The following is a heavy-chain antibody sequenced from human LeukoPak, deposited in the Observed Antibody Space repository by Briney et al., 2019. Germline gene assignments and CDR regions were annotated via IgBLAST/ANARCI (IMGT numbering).Heavy chain of an antibody. CDR1: GDFITASY. D-gene: IGHD7-27*01. CDR3: ATNTGTVFDY. Sequence: PSETLSLTCTVSGDFITASYWSWIRQPPGKGLERIGYVYYSGSTEYNPSLRSRVTISLEMSKHQFSLNVTSVTAADTAVYYCATNTGTVFDYWGQGALVTVSS. V-gene: IGHV4-59*01. J-gene: IGHJ4*02. CDR2: VYYSGST.